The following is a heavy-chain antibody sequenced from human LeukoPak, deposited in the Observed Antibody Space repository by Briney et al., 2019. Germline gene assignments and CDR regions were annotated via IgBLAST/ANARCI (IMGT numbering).Heavy chain of an antibody. J-gene: IGHJ5*02. D-gene: IGHD6-19*01. V-gene: IGHV4-39*01. CDR1: GGSISSSSYY. CDR2: IYYSGST. Sequence: SETLSLTCTVSGGSISSSSYYWGWIRQPPGKGLEWIGSIYYSGSTYYNPSLKSRVTISVDTSKNQSSLKLSSVTAADTAVYYCARLTSAVAGSPNPWGQGTLVTVSS. CDR3: ARLTSAVAGSPNP.